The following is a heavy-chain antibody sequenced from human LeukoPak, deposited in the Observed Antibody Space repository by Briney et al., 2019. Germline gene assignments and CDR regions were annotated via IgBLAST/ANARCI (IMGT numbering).Heavy chain of an antibody. Sequence: PSETLSLTCAVSGGSISSSNWWSWVRQPPGKGLEWIGEIYHSGSTNYNPSLKSRVTISADTSKNQFSLNLTSVTAADTAVYFCARAPTTCSSTGCYAVDHWGQGTLVTVSS. CDR3: ARAPTTCSSTGCYAVDH. D-gene: IGHD2-2*01. CDR2: IYHSGST. J-gene: IGHJ4*02. V-gene: IGHV4-4*02. CDR1: GGSISSSNW.